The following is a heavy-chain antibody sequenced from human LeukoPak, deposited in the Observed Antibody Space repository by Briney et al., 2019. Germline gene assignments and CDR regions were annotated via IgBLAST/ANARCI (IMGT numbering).Heavy chain of an antibody. Sequence: GGSLRLSCAASGFTFSSYAMSWVRQAPGKGLEWVSAISGSGGSTYYADSVKGRFTISRDNSKNTLYLQMNSLRAEDTAVYYCALTTGPRPYYFDYWGQGTLDTVSS. CDR2: ISGSGGST. D-gene: IGHD1-1*01. CDR1: GFTFSSYA. J-gene: IGHJ4*02. V-gene: IGHV3-23*01. CDR3: ALTTGPRPYYFDY.